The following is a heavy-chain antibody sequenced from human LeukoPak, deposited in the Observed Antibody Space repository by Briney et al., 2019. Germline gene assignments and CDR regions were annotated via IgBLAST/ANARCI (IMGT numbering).Heavy chain of an antibody. D-gene: IGHD4-17*01. V-gene: IGHV3-66*02. J-gene: IGHJ4*02. Sequence: PGGSLRLSCAASGFTVSSNFMSWVRQAPGKGLEWVSILYSDGTTYYADSVKGRFSISRDNSKNTLYLQMNNLRAEDTAIYHCARGLNTVTQIMTYWGQGTLVTVSS. CDR2: LYSDGTT. CDR1: GFTVSSNF. CDR3: ARGLNTVTQIMTY.